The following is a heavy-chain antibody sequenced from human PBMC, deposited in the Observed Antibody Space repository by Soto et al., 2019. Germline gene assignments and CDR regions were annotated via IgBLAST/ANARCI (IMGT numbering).Heavy chain of an antibody. Sequence: TSETLSLTCTVSGGSISSYYWSWIRQPPGKGLEWIGYIYYSGSTNYNPSLKSRVTISVDTSKNQFSLKLSSVTAADTAVYYCARLPSYYDSSGTVSNWFDPWGQGTQVTVSS. J-gene: IGHJ5*02. CDR2: IYYSGST. CDR1: GGSISSYY. V-gene: IGHV4-59*08. D-gene: IGHD3-22*01. CDR3: ARLPSYYDSSGTVSNWFDP.